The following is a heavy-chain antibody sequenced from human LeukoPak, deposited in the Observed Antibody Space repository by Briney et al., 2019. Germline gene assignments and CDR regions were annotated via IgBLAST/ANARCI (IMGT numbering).Heavy chain of an antibody. CDR1: GFTFSSYW. D-gene: IGHD5-18*01. J-gene: IGHJ4*02. CDR3: AREPVDTAMVTSYYFDY. Sequence: GGSLRLSCAASGFTFSSYWMHWVRQAPGKGLVWVSRINSDGSSTSYADSVKGRFTISRDNAKNTLYLQMDSLRAEDTAVYYCAREPVDTAMVTSYYFDYWGQGTLVTVSS. CDR2: INSDGSST. V-gene: IGHV3-74*01.